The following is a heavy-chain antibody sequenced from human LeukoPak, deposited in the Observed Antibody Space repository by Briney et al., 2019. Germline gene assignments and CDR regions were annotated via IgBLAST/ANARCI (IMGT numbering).Heavy chain of an antibody. D-gene: IGHD6-13*01. Sequence: PSETLSLTCTVSSGSISSYYWSWIRQPPGKGLEWIGYIYYSGRTNYNSSLKSRVTISVDTSKNQLSLKLTSVTAADTAVYYCARSRSSSLDYWGQGTLVTVSS. CDR2: IYYSGRT. V-gene: IGHV4-59*01. CDR1: SGSISSYY. J-gene: IGHJ4*02. CDR3: ARSRSSSLDY.